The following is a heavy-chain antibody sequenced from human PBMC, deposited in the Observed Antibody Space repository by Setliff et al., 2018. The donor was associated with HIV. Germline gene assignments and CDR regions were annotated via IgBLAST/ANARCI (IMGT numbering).Heavy chain of an antibody. CDR1: GGSVSSGAYY. Sequence: PSETLSLTCTVSGGSVSSGAYYWSWIRQLPGKGLEYIGYISYRGTTYYNPSLKNRVTISLDKSENQFSLRLSSVAAADTAVYYCARVKIVDTATITGLFYYHYIDVWGKGTTVTVSS. CDR2: ISYRGTT. CDR3: ARVKIVDTATITGLFYYHYIDV. V-gene: IGHV4-31*03. J-gene: IGHJ6*03. D-gene: IGHD5-18*01.